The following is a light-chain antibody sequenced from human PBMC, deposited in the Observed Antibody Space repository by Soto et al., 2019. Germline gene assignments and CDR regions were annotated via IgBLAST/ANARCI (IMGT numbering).Light chain of an antibody. J-gene: IGKJ2*01. Sequence: EIVMTQSPATLSVSPGERATLSCRASQSVSTNLAWYQQRPGQAPRLLMYAASVRATGTPASFSGSGSGTAFTLTIASLQSEDFGIYYCQQYKDWPPYTFGQGTKLEIK. CDR1: QSVSTN. V-gene: IGKV3-15*01. CDR3: QQYKDWPPYT. CDR2: AAS.